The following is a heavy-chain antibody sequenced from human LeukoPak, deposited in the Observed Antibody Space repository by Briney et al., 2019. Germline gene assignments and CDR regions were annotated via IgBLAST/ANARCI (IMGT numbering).Heavy chain of an antibody. CDR3: AGLVGRYSSGLYYYYFDY. J-gene: IGHJ4*02. V-gene: IGHV4-4*02. CDR2: MYLSGTT. CDR1: GDSINSLDL. Sequence: SETLSLTCTVSGDSINSLDLWSWVRQPPGKGLEWIGEMYLSGTTHSNPSVKSRVTISIDKSKNQFFLNLSSVTAADTAVYYCAGLVGRYSSGLYYYYFDYWGQGTLVTVPS. D-gene: IGHD3-22*01.